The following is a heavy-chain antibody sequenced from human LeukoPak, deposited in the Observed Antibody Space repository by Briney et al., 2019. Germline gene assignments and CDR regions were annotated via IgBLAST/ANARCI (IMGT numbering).Heavy chain of an antibody. CDR2: INLSGGTA. CDR3: ATSLPAAGYYFDH. D-gene: IGHD6-13*01. V-gene: IGHV1-46*01. J-gene: IGHJ4*02. CDR1: GYTFTSYY. Sequence: ASVKVSCKASGYTFTSYYMHWVRQAPGRGLEWMGIINLSGGTATYAQKFQGRVTMTRETSTSTVNMELSSLRSEDTAVYYRATSLPAAGYYFDHWGQGTLVTVSS.